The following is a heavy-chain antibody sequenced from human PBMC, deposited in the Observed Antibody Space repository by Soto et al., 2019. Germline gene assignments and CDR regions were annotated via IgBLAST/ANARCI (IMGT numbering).Heavy chain of an antibody. J-gene: IGHJ6*03. CDR1: GFTFSSYA. Sequence: GGSLRLSCAASGFTFSSYAMSWVRQAPGKGLEWVSAISGSGGSTYYADSVKGRFTISRDNSKNTLYLQMNSLRAEDTAVYYCAKGLYDFWSGYNPYYYYYYMDVWGKGTTVTVSS. CDR3: AKGLYDFWSGYNPYYYYYYMDV. CDR2: ISGSGGST. D-gene: IGHD3-3*01. V-gene: IGHV3-23*01.